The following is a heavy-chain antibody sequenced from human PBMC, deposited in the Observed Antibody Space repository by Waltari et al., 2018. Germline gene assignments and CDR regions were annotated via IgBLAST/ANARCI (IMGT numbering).Heavy chain of an antibody. D-gene: IGHD1-26*01. J-gene: IGHJ5*02. CDR2: IYYSGST. Sequence: QLHLQESGPGLVKPSETLSLTCSVSGDSINRSKYYWAWIRQPPGKGLESIGSIYYSGSTYHNPSLKSRVTISVDTSKNEFYLKLKSVTAADTATYYCARLTVVGATRWFEPWGQGTQVT. V-gene: IGHV4-39*01. CDR1: GDSINRSKYY. CDR3: ARLTVVGATRWFEP.